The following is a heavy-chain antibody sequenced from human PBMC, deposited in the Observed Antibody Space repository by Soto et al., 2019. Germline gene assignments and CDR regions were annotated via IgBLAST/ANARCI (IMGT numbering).Heavy chain of an antibody. D-gene: IGHD1-26*01. J-gene: IGHJ2*01. CDR1: GFTFYNHA. CDR2: ISCGGDAT. Sequence: EVQLLESGGGLVQPGGSLTLSCATSGFTFYNHAMNWVRQAPGKGPEWVSGISCGGDATFYADSVKGRFTISRVQSNNTVCLHTTGLIGEDTTLYSCVRKIFGMATSGDYWFYDVRDRVTLVTVSS. CDR3: VRKIFGMATSGDYWFYDV. V-gene: IGHV3-23*01.